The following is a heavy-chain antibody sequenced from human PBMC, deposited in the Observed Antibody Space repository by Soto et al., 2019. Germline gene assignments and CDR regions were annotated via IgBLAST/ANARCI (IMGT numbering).Heavy chain of an antibody. J-gene: IGHJ5*02. CDR1: GYTFTSYG. CDR2: ISAYNGNT. V-gene: IGHV1-18*01. D-gene: IGHD6-13*01. Sequence: ASVKVSCKASGYTFTSYGISWVRQAPGQGLEWMGWISAYNGNTNYAQKLQGRVTMTTDTSTSTAYMELRSLRSDDTAVYYCATDQVSSTRVDSWFDPWGQGTLVTVSS. CDR3: ATDQVSSTRVDSWFDP.